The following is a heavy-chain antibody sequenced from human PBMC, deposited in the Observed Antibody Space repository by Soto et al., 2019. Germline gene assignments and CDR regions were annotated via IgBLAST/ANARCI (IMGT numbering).Heavy chain of an antibody. V-gene: IGHV3-74*03. CDR3: ARQSSSGSFDP. CDR2: INTDGTST. D-gene: IGHD3-10*01. J-gene: IGHJ5*02. CDR1: GFTFSSYW. Sequence: PGGSLRLSCAASGFTFSSYWMYWVRQTPGKGLVWVSRINTDGTSTKYADSVKGRFTISRDNVDNTLYLQMDSLRAEDTAVYFCARQSSSGSFDPWGQGTLVTVSS.